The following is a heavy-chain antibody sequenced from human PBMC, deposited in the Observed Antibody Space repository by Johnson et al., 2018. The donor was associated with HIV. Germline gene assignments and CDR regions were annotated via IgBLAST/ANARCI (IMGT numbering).Heavy chain of an antibody. V-gene: IGHV3-73*01. J-gene: IGHJ3*02. D-gene: IGHD3-16*02. CDR3: TRLGTEWELSGGSDTFDI. CDR1: GFTFSGSA. Sequence: VQLVESGGGVVQPGRSLRLSCAASGFTFSGSAMHWVRQASGKGLEWVGRIRSKANSYATAYAASVTGRFTISRDDSQNTAYLQLNSLKTEDTAVYYCTRLGTEWELSGGSDTFDIWGQGTMVTVSS. CDR2: IRSKANSYAT.